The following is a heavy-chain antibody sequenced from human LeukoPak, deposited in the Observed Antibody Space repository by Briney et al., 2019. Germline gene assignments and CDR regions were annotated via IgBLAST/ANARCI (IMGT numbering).Heavy chain of an antibody. CDR1: GFTFSDYG. Sequence: SGGSLRLSCAASGFTFSDYGMSWVRQAPGKGLEWVSGVSGSGAYTYYADSVKGRFTISRDISKSTLYLQMNSLRAEDTAVYYCAKSLTPSYSFDYWGQGTLVTVSS. V-gene: IGHV3-23*01. J-gene: IGHJ4*02. D-gene: IGHD2-21*01. CDR2: VSGSGAYT. CDR3: AKSLTPSYSFDY.